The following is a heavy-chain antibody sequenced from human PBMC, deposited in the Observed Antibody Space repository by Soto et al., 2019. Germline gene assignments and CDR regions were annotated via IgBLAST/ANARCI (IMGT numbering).Heavy chain of an antibody. Sequence: QVQLVQSGAEVKKPGSSVKVSCKTSGVSFNNIGIGWVRQAPGHGLEWMGGVSPPFRTSNYARKFQGRISITADASTGTVNMVLSSLTSEDTAQYYCARVLYYGSGSYSPYGMDVWGQGTTVTVSS. V-gene: IGHV1-69*01. J-gene: IGHJ6*02. CDR2: VSPPFRTS. CDR3: ARVLYYGSGSYSPYGMDV. D-gene: IGHD3-10*01. CDR1: GVSFNNIG.